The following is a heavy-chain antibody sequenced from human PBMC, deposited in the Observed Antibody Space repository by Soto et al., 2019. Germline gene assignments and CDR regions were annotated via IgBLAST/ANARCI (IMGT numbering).Heavy chain of an antibody. D-gene: IGHD2-21*02. J-gene: IGHJ5*02. Sequence: SETLSLTCTVSGGSITDYSWVWIRQPAGKGLEWIGRIFSSGSTNYNPSLKGRITMSLDTSKNQFSLKLDSATATDTAVYFCARDQGVVVTADNWFDPWGQGILVTVSS. CDR3: ARDQGVVVTADNWFDP. CDR2: IFSSGST. CDR1: GGSITDYS. V-gene: IGHV4-4*07.